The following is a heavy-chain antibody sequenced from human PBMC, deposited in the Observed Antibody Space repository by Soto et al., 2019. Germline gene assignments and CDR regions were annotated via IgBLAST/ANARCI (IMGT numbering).Heavy chain of an antibody. CDR1: GGSFRGYD. CDR2: INHSGST. J-gene: IGHJ5*02. V-gene: IGHV4-34*01. Sequence: PSETLSLTCAVYGGSFRGYDWSGIRQPPGKGLEWIGEINHSGSTNYNPSLKSRVTISVDTSKNQFSLKLSSVTAADTAVYYCARSRVGIAARRINWFDPWGQGTLVTVSS. D-gene: IGHD6-6*01. CDR3: ARSRVGIAARRINWFDP.